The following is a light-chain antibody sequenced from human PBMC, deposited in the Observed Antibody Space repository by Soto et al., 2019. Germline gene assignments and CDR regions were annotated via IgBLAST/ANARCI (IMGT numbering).Light chain of an antibody. CDR3: SSFTSSTTYV. CDR1: SSDVGSYNH. V-gene: IGLV2-14*01. Sequence: QSVLTQSASVSGSPGQSITISCTGTSSDVGSYNHVSWYQQHPGEVPKLIIFNVNDRPSGVSNRFSGPKSGNTASLTISGLQAEDEADYYCSSFTSSTTYVFGTGTKVTVL. J-gene: IGLJ1*01. CDR2: NVN.